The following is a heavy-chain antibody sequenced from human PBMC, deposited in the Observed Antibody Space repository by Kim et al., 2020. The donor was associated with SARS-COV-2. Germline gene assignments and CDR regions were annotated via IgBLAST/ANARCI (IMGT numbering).Heavy chain of an antibody. J-gene: IGHJ6*02. V-gene: IGHV4-59*01. CDR3: AREMNRIYYFYGVDV. Sequence: PSRKSRVTISIDTSKNRFSLRLNAVTAADTAVYYCAREMNRIYYFYGVDVWGQGTTVTVSS.